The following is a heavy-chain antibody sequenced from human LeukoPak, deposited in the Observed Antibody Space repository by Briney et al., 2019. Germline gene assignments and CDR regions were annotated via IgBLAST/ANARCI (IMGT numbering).Heavy chain of an antibody. J-gene: IGHJ6*02. Sequence: SETLSLTCTVSGGSLSSYYWSWVRQPAGKGLEWIGRIYTSRSTNYNPSLKSRVTMSVATSKNQFSLKLSSVTAADTAVYYCARGYCSSTSCYNGMDVWGQGTTVTVSS. CDR1: GGSLSSYY. V-gene: IGHV4-4*07. CDR2: IYTSRST. D-gene: IGHD2-2*02. CDR3: ARGYCSSTSCYNGMDV.